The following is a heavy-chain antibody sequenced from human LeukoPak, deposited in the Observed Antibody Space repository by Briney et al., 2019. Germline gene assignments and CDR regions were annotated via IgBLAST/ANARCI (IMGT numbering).Heavy chain of an antibody. CDR1: GGSFSGYY. J-gene: IGHJ5*02. D-gene: IGHD3-9*01. V-gene: IGHV4-34*01. Sequence: PSGTLSLTCAVYGGSFSGYYWSWIRQPPGKGLEWIGEINHSGSTNYNPSLKSRVTISVDTSKNQFSLKLSSVTAADTAVYYCARGEMYYDILTGYYRGWFDPWGQGTLVTVSS. CDR2: INHSGST. CDR3: ARGEMYYDILTGYYRGWFDP.